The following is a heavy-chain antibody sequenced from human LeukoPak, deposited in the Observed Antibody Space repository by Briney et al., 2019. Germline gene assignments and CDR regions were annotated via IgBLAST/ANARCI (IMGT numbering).Heavy chain of an antibody. J-gene: IGHJ4*02. D-gene: IGHD1-7*01. CDR3: ARGNGRGNYLIDY. Sequence: ASVKVSCKASGYTFTSYGISWVRQAPGQGLEWMGWISAYNGNTNYAQKFQGRVTITRDTSASTDYMELSSLRSEDTALYYRARGNGRGNYLIDYWGQGTLVTVSS. V-gene: IGHV1-18*01. CDR1: GYTFTSYG. CDR2: ISAYNGNT.